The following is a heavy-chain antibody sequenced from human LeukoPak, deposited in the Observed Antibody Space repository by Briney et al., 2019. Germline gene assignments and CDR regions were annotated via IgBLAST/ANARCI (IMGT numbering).Heavy chain of an antibody. CDR2: IWYDGSNK. D-gene: IGHD3-9*01. Sequence: PGGSLRLSCAASGFTFSSYGMHWVRKAPGKGLEWVAVIWYDGSNKYYADSVKGRFTISRDNSKNTLYLQMNSLRAEDTAVYYCARGPRYDILPGYLDYWGQGTLVTVSS. CDR1: GFTFSSYG. J-gene: IGHJ4*02. CDR3: ARGPRYDILPGYLDY. V-gene: IGHV3-33*01.